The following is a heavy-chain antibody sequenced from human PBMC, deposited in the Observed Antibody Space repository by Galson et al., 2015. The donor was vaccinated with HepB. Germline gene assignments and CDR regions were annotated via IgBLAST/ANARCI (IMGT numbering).Heavy chain of an antibody. Sequence: QSGAEVKKPGESLKISCKGSGYSFTSYWIGWVRQMPGKGLEWMGIIYPGDSDTRYSPSFQGQVTISADKSISTAYLQWSSLKASDTAMYYCARCRYFDWLPTVPGYFDLWGRGTLVTVSS. CDR2: IYPGDSDT. D-gene: IGHD3-9*01. J-gene: IGHJ2*01. CDR1: GYSFTSYW. V-gene: IGHV5-51*01. CDR3: ARCRYFDWLPTVPGYFDL.